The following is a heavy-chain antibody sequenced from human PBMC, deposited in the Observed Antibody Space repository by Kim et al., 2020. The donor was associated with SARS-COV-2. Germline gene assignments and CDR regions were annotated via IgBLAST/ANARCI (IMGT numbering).Heavy chain of an antibody. CDR1: GYTLTELS. CDR3: ATDTGIVGATTDY. D-gene: IGHD1-26*01. CDR2: FDPEDGET. V-gene: IGHV1-24*01. Sequence: ASVKVSCKVSGYTLTELSMHWVRQAPGKGLEWMGGFDPEDGETIYAQKFQGRVTMTEDTSTETAYMELSSLRSEDTAVYYCATDTGIVGATTDYWGQGTLVTVSS. J-gene: IGHJ4*02.